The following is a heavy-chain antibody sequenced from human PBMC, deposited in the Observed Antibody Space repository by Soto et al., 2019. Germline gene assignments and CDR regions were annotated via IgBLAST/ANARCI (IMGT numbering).Heavy chain of an antibody. Sequence: SVKVSCKALGNTFTYRYLHWVRQAPGQALEWMGWITPFNGDVHYAQKFQERVTITRDRSINTAYMQMSSLRSEDTAMYFCASGGAGSGPFTWELPDHWGQRTLVTVSS. CDR1: GNTFTYRY. CDR2: ITPFNGDV. CDR3: ASGGAGSGPFTWELPDH. V-gene: IGHV1-45*02. J-gene: IGHJ4*02. D-gene: IGHD1-26*01.